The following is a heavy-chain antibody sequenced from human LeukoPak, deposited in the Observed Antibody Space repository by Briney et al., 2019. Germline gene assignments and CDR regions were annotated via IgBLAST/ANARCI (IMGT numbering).Heavy chain of an antibody. CDR3: AKAYYYGSGSYSRTLYYFDY. J-gene: IGHJ4*02. V-gene: IGHV3-23*01. CDR2: ISCIGGST. D-gene: IGHD3-10*01. CDR1: GFTFSSYA. Sequence: GGSLRLSCAASGFTFSSYARSWGRQAPGKGLGWGSAISCIGGSTYYADSVKGRFTISRDNSKNTLYLQMNSLRAEDTAVYYCAKAYYYGSGSYSRTLYYFDYWGQGTLVTVSS.